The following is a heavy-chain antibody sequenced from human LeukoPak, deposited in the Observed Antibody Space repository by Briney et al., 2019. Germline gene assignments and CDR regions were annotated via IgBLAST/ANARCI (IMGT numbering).Heavy chain of an antibody. V-gene: IGHV4-4*07. CDR1: RGSISSYY. CDR3: AREGSATARPFVSNDY. D-gene: IGHD6-6*01. Sequence: PSETLSLTCTVSRGSISSYYWSWIRQPAGKGLEWIGRIHTSGNTDYNPSLKSRVTISVDTSKNQFSLKVRSVTVADTAVYYCAREGSATARPFVSNDYWGQGTLVTVSS. J-gene: IGHJ4*02. CDR2: IHTSGNT.